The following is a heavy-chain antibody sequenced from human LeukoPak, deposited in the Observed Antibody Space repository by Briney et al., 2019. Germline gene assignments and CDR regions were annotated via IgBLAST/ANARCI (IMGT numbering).Heavy chain of an antibody. CDR3: AKFTR. V-gene: IGHV3-30*18. CDR1: GFTFSSYG. CDR2: ISYDGSNK. Sequence: GRSLRLSCAASGFTFSSYGMHWVRQAPGKGLEWVAVISYDGSNKYYADSVKGRFTISRDNSKNTLYLQMNSLRAEDTAVYYCAKFTRWSQGTLVTVSS. J-gene: IGHJ4*02. D-gene: IGHD3-10*01.